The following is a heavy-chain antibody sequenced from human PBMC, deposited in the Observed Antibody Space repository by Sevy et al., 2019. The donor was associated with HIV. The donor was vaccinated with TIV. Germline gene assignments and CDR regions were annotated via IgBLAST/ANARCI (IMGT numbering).Heavy chain of an antibody. CDR1: GFTFSSYA. Sequence: GGSLRLSCAASGFTFSSYAMSWVRQAPGKGLEWVSTISSSGGSTYYADSVKGRFTISRDNAKNSLYLQMNSLRAEDTAVYYCAREDMATTRGPFDYWGQGTLVTVSS. V-gene: IGHV3-23*01. J-gene: IGHJ4*02. D-gene: IGHD5-12*01. CDR3: AREDMATTRGPFDY. CDR2: ISSSGGST.